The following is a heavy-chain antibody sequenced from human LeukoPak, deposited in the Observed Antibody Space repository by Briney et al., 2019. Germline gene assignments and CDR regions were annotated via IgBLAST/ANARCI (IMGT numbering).Heavy chain of an antibody. CDR1: GGSISSGDYY. D-gene: IGHD6-13*01. V-gene: IGHV4-30-4*01. CDR3: ATPGAAAGPGSEYFQH. CDR2: IYYSGST. J-gene: IGHJ1*01. Sequence: SETLSLTCTVSGGSISSGDYYWSWIRQPPGKGLEWIGYIYYSGSTYYNPSLRSRVTISVDTSKNQFSLKLSSVTAADTAVYYCATPGAAAGPGSEYFQHWGQGTLVTVSS.